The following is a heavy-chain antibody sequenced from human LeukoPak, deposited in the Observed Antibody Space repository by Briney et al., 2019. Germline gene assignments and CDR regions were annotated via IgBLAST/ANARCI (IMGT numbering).Heavy chain of an antibody. J-gene: IGHJ6*02. Sequence: GGSLRLSCAASGFTFNTYGMNWVRQAPGKGLEWVAVIWYDGSIKYYADSVKGRFTASRDNSKDTLYLQMNSLRAEDTATYYCARIGCTGNNCRQYYYSGMDVWGQGTTVTVSS. CDR3: ARIGCTGNNCRQYYYSGMDV. V-gene: IGHV3-33*01. D-gene: IGHD2-8*02. CDR1: GFTFNTYG. CDR2: IWYDGSIK.